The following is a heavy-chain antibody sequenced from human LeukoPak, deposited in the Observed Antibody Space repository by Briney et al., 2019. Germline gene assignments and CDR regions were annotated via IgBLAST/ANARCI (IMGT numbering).Heavy chain of an antibody. CDR2: ISAYNGNR. Sequence: ASVKVSCKASGYTFSSYGISWVRQVPGEGLEWMGWISAYNGNRNYAQNLQGRVTMTTDTSTSTAYMELRTLRSDDTAVYYCARDESRGPYYFDNWGQGTLVTVSS. CDR3: ARDESRGPYYFDN. J-gene: IGHJ4*02. V-gene: IGHV1-18*01. CDR1: GYTFSSYG.